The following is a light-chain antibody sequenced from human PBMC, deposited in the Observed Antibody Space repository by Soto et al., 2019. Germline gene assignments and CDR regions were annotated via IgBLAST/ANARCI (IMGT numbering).Light chain of an antibody. CDR3: AAWDDSLSGKV. J-gene: IGLJ3*02. CDR1: SSNIGSNY. V-gene: IGLV1-47*02. CDR2: SNN. Sequence: QSVLTQPPSASGTPGQRVTISCSGSSSNIGSNYVYWYQQLPGTAPTLLIYSNNHRPSGVPDRFSGSKSGTSASLAISGLRSEDEADYYCAAWDDSLSGKVFGGGTKLTVL.